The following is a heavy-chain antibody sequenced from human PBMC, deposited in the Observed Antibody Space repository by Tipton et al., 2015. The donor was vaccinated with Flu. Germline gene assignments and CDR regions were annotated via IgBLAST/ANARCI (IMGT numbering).Heavy chain of an antibody. V-gene: IGHV3-33*01. CDR2: IRYDGSNK. Sequence: SLRLSCVASGFTFSSYGMHWVRQAPGKGLEWVALIRYDGSNKYYADSVKGRFTISRDNSKNTLYRQMNSLRAEDTAVYYCARDHPPSITVLGEITDYFGMDVWGQGTTVTVSS. D-gene: IGHD3-3*01. CDR1: GFTFSSYG. CDR3: ARDHPPSITVLGEITDYFGMDV. J-gene: IGHJ6*02.